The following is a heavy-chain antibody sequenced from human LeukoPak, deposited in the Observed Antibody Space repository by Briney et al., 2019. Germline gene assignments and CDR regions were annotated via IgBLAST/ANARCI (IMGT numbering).Heavy chain of an antibody. V-gene: IGHV4-4*02. CDR2: IYHSGST. Sequence: SGTLSLTCAVSGGSISSSNWWTWVRQPPGKGLEWIGEIYHSGSTNYNPSLKSRVTISVDTSKNQFSLKLSSVTAADTAVYYCARDQSYCSSTSCYFNWFDPWGQGTLVTVSS. J-gene: IGHJ5*02. D-gene: IGHD2-2*01. CDR3: ARDQSYCSSTSCYFNWFDP. CDR1: GGSISSSNW.